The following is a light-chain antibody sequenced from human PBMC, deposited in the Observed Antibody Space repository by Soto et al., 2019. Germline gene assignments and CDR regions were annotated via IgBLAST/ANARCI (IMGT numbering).Light chain of an antibody. V-gene: IGLV1-44*01. CDR2: SNN. CDR1: SSNIGSNT. CDR3: AAWDDSLNGYV. J-gene: IGLJ1*01. Sequence: VLTQPPSASRTPGQRVTISCSGSSSNIGSNTVNWYQQLPGTAPKLLIYSNNQRPSGVPDRFSGSKSGTSASLAISGLQSEDEADYYCAAWDDSLNGYVFGTGTKVTVL.